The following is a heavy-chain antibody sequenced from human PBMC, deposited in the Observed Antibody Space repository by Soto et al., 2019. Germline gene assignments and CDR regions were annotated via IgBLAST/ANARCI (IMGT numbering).Heavy chain of an antibody. CDR3: VSGNDDSSGYLDY. J-gene: IGHJ4*02. D-gene: IGHD3-22*01. CDR1: GYSFTSYW. CDR2: IDPSDSYT. Sequence: GESLKISCKGSGYSFTSYWISWVRQMPGKGLEWMGRIDPSDSYTNYSPSFQGHVTISADKSISTAYLQWSSLKASDTAMYYCVSGNDDSSGYLDYWGQGTLVTVSS. V-gene: IGHV5-10-1*01.